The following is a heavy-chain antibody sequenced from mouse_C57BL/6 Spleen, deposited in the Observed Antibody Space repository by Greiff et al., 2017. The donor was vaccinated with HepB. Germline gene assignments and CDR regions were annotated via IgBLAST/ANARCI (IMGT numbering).Heavy chain of an antibody. J-gene: IGHJ3*01. Sequence: EVQLQQSGPELVKPGASVKISCKASGYTFTDYYMHWVKQSHGKSLEWIGDINPNSGGTSYNQKFKGKATLTVDKSSSTAYMELRRLTSEDSAVYYCERSGSSFAWFAYWGQGTLVTVSA. D-gene: IGHD1-1*01. CDR2: INPNSGGT. CDR3: ERSGSSFAWFAY. CDR1: GYTFTDYY. V-gene: IGHV1-26*01.